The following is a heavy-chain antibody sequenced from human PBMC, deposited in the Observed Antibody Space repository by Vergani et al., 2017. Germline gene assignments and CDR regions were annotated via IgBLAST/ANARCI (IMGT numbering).Heavy chain of an antibody. CDR3: ARDRRGWFGELLWKEDWYFDL. D-gene: IGHD3-10*01. J-gene: IGHJ2*01. V-gene: IGHV4-4*07. CDR2: IYTSGST. Sequence: QVQLQESGPGLVKPSETLSLTCTVSGGSISSYYWSWIRQPAGKGLEWIGRIYTSGSTNYNPSLKSRVTMSVDTSKNQFSLKLRSVTAADTAVYYCARDRRGWFGELLWKEDWYFDLWGRGTLVTVSS. CDR1: GGSISSYY.